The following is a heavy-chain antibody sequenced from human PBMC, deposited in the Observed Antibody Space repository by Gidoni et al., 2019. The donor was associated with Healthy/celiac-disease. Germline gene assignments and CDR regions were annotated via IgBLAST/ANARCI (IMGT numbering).Heavy chain of an antibody. D-gene: IGHD2-2*01. Sequence: EVQLVESGGGLVKPGGSLRLSCAASGFTFSNAWMNWVRQAPGKGLEWVGRIKSKTDGGTTDYAAPVKGRFTISRDDSKNTLYLQMNSLKTEDTAVYYCTTDHVVPAAMHSYGMDVWGQGTTVTVSS. V-gene: IGHV3-15*07. CDR2: IKSKTDGGTT. CDR3: TTDHVVPAAMHSYGMDV. J-gene: IGHJ6*02. CDR1: GFTFSNAW.